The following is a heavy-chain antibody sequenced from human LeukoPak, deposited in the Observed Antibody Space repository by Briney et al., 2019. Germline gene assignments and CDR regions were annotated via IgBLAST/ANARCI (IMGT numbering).Heavy chain of an antibody. D-gene: IGHD2-15*01. CDR1: GYTFTSYY. J-gene: IGHJ4*02. CDR3: ARAEGVSIVVVVAATD. Sequence: GASVKVSCKASGYTFTSYYMHWVRQAPGQGLEWMGIINPSGGSTSYAQKFQGRVTMTRDMSTSTVYMELSSLRSEDTAVYYCARAEGVSIVVVVAATDWGQGTLVTVSS. CDR2: INPSGGST. V-gene: IGHV1-46*01.